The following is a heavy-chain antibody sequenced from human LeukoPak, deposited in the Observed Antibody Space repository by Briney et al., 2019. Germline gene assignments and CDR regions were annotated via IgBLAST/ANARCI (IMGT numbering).Heavy chain of an antibody. CDR1: GFTFSSYW. CDR3: IRVGAVVYAFDI. Sequence: PGGSLRLSCAASGFTFSSYWMHWVRQVPGKGLVWVSRIKSDGSSTTYADSVKGRLTISRDNAKNTLYLQMSSLRAEDTAVYYCIRVGAVVYAFDIWGQGTMVTVSS. D-gene: IGHD2-15*01. V-gene: IGHV3-74*01. J-gene: IGHJ3*02. CDR2: IKSDGSST.